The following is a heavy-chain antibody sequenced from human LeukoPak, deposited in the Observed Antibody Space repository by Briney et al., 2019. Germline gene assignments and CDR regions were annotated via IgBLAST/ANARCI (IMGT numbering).Heavy chain of an antibody. CDR2: IYYSGST. Sequence: SETLSLTCTVSGGSISSYYWSWIRQPPGKGLEWIGYIYYSGSTNYNPSLKSRVTISVDTSKNQFSLKLSSVTAADTAVYYCARGYTAMVTDYWGRGTLVTVSS. CDR3: ARGYTAMVTDY. V-gene: IGHV4-59*01. CDR1: GGSISSYY. D-gene: IGHD5-18*01. J-gene: IGHJ4*02.